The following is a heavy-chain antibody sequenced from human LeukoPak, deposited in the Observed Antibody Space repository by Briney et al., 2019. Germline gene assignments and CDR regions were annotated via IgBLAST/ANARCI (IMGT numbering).Heavy chain of an antibody. CDR3: VRDMGYYDKV. D-gene: IGHD3-22*01. Sequence: GASLRLSCAASGFTFSTYWMHWVRQAPGKGLVWVSRINSDGSSTNYADSVKGRFTISRDNAKNTLYLQMNSLRAEDTAVYYCVRDMGYYDKVWGQGTLVTVSS. CDR2: INSDGSST. CDR1: GFTFSTYW. J-gene: IGHJ4*02. V-gene: IGHV3-74*01.